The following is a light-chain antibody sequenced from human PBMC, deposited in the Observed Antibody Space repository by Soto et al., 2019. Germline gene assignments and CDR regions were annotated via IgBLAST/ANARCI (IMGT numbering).Light chain of an antibody. CDR1: QTVTSSY. CDR2: GAS. V-gene: IGKV3-20*01. CDR3: QQYGSSRWT. J-gene: IGKJ1*01. Sequence: SVLTQSPGTLSLSPGERATLSCRASQTVTSSYLAWYQQKPGQAPRLLIYGASSRATGIPDRFSGSGSGTDFTLTISRLEPEDFAVYYCQQYGSSRWTFGQGTKVDI.